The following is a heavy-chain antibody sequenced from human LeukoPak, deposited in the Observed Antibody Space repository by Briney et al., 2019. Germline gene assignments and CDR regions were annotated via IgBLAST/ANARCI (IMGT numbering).Heavy chain of an antibody. V-gene: IGHV1-3*01. CDR3: ARGRIQTMGFYYYYGMDV. CDR1: GYTFTSYA. CDR2: INAGNGNT. Sequence: ASVKVSCKASGYTFTSYAMHWVRQAPGQRLEWMGWINAGNGNTKYSQKFQGRVTITRDTSASTAYMELSSLRSEDTAVYYCARGRIQTMGFYYYYGMDVWGQGTTVTVSS. D-gene: IGHD4/OR15-4a*01. J-gene: IGHJ6*02.